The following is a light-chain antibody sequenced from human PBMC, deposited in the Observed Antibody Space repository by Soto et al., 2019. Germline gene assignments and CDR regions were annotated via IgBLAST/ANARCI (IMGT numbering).Light chain of an antibody. V-gene: IGLV2-23*02. CDR2: DVS. J-gene: IGLJ2*01. CDR3: CSYAGSSTLV. CDR1: SSDVGGYNY. Sequence: QSALTQPASVSGSPGQSITISCTGTSSDVGGYNYVSWYQQHPGKAPKLMIYDVSNRPSGVSNRFSGSKSGNTASLTISGLQAEDEADYYCCSYAGSSTLVFGGGTKLTVL.